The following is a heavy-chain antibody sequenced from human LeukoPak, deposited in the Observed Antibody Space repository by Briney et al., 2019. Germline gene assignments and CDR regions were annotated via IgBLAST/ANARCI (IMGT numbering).Heavy chain of an antibody. CDR3: ARDGDYCRTTACHLDS. D-gene: IGHD5-12*01. CDR2: ISDDGSNK. V-gene: IGHV3-30-3*01. CDR1: GFTFTRYS. J-gene: IGHJ4*02. Sequence: RSLRLSCAASGFTFTRYSMHWVRQAPGKGLEGVAVISDDGSNKYYPDSVKGRFTISRDNSKNMLYLQVNSLRTEDTAIYYCARDGDYCRTTACHLDSWGQGTLVTVSS.